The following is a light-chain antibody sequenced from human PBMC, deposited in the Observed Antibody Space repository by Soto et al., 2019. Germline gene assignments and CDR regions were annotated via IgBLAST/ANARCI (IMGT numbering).Light chain of an antibody. CDR1: RSDVGGYNY. J-gene: IGLJ1*01. V-gene: IGLV2-14*01. CDR2: EVS. Sequence: QSALTQPASVSGSPGQSITISCTGTRSDVGGYNYVSWYQQHPGKAPKLMIFEVSNRPSGVSNRFSGSKSGNTASLTISGLQAADEADYYCSSYTSTSTLVVFGTGTKLT. CDR3: SSYTSTSTLVV.